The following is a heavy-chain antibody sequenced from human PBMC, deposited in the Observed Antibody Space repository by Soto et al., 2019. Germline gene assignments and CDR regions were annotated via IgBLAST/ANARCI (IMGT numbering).Heavy chain of an antibody. D-gene: IGHD3-9*01. CDR2: ISWDGEK. CDR3: APRRGDLLTGHYYFEY. CDR1: GFSLNTRGVG. Sequence: SGPTLVNPTQTVTLTCTFSGFSLNTRGVGVGWIRQPPGKALEWLALISWDGEKRYSPSLKSRLTITKDTSENQVVLTMTNMDPVDTATYYCAPRRGDLLTGHYYFEYWGQGTLVTVSS. V-gene: IGHV2-5*02. J-gene: IGHJ4*02.